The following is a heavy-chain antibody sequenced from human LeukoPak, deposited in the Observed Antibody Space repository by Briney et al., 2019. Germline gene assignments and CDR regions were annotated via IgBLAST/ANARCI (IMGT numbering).Heavy chain of an antibody. J-gene: IGHJ5*02. CDR2: ISSYSSYI. CDR3: AKGHGEPAPHRNNWFDP. Sequence: GGSLRLSCAASGFSFSSDSMNWVRQAPGKELEWVSSISSYSSYIYYADSVKGRFTISRDNAKNSLYLQMSSLRVEDMAVYYCAKGHGEPAPHRNNWFDPWGQGTLVTVSS. D-gene: IGHD1-14*01. CDR1: GFSFSSDS. V-gene: IGHV3-21*01.